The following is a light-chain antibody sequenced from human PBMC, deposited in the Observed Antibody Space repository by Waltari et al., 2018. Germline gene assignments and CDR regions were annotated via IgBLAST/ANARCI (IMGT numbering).Light chain of an antibody. CDR3: QAWDSSYARV. V-gene: IGLV3-1*01. J-gene: IGLJ2*01. CDR1: KLGDKY. Sequence: SYELTQPTSVSVAPGQTASITCSGDKLGDKYACWYQQKPGQSPVLVIHQDTKRPSGIPERFSGYNSGNTATLTISGTQAIDEADYYCQAWDSSYARVFGGGTKLTVL. CDR2: QDT.